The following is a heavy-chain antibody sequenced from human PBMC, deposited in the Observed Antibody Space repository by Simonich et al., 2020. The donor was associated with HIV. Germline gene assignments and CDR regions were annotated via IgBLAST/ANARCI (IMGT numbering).Heavy chain of an antibody. V-gene: IGHV3-23*01. CDR3: AKVSTNYYDSSAYCFDY. CDR1: GFTFSSYA. D-gene: IGHD3-22*01. CDR2: ISGRGATT. J-gene: IGHJ4*02. Sequence: EVQLLESGGGLVQPGGSLRLSCEASGFTFSSYALSWVRQAPGKGVEWVSGISGRGATTYYADSVKGRFTISRDNSKNTLFLQMNSLRAEDTAVYYCAKVSTNYYDSSAYCFDYWGQGTLVTVSS.